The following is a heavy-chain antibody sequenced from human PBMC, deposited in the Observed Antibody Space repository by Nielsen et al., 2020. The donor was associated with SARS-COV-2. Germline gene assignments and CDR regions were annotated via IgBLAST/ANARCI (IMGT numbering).Heavy chain of an antibody. CDR1: GYTFTSYG. V-gene: IGHV1-69*13. CDR3: AREYDLSSSWYEPLGY. D-gene: IGHD6-13*01. J-gene: IGHJ4*02. CDR2: IIPIFGTA. Sequence: SVKVSCKASGYTFTSYGISWVRQAPGQGLEWMGGIIPIFGTANYAQKFQGRVTITADESTSTAYMELSSLRSEDTAVYYCAREYDLSSSWYEPLGYWGQGTLVTVSS.